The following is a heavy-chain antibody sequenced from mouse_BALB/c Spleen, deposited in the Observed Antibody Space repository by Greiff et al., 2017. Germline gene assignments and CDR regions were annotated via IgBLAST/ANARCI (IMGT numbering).Heavy chain of an antibody. J-gene: IGHJ3*01. Sequence: EVQVVESGGGLVQPGGSRKLSCAASGFTFSSFGMHWVRQAPEKGLEWVAYISSGSSTIYYADTVKGRFTISRDNPKNTLFLQMTSLRSEDTAMYYCARFLYGSSPFAYWGQGTLVTVSA. D-gene: IGHD1-1*01. CDR3: ARFLYGSSPFAY. CDR1: GFTFSSFG. CDR2: ISSGSSTI. V-gene: IGHV5-17*02.